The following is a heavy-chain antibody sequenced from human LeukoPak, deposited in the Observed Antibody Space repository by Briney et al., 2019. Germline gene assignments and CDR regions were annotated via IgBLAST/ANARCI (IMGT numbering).Heavy chain of an antibody. CDR1: GFTFSSCA. CDR2: ISGSGGST. D-gene: IGHD5-18*01. CDR3: AKDFRGYSYDTCSDY. V-gene: IGHV3-23*01. J-gene: IGHJ4*02. Sequence: GGSLRLSCAASGFTFSSCAMSWVRQAPGKGLEWVSAISGSGGSTYYADSVKGRFTISRDNSKNTLYLQMDSLRAEDTAVYYCAKDFRGYSYDTCSDYWGQGTLVTVSS.